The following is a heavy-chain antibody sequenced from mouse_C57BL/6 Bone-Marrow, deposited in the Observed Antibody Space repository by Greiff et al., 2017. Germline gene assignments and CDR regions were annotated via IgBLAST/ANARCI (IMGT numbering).Heavy chain of an antibody. Sequence: EVMLVESGGGLVQSGRSLRLSCATSGFTFSDFYMEWVRQAPGKGLAWIAASRNKANDYTTEYSASVKGRFIVSRDTSQSIRYLQMNALRAEDTAVDYCARDEVFRGAMDYWGQGTSVTVSS. J-gene: IGHJ4*01. CDR3: ARDEVFRGAMDY. V-gene: IGHV7-1*01. CDR2: SRNKANDYTT. CDR1: GFTFSDFY.